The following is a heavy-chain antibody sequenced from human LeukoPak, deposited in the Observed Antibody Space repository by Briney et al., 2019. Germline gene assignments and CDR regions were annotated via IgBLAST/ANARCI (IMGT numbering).Heavy chain of an antibody. V-gene: IGHV3-66*01. CDR3: ARGGYSGYDYGFNWFDL. CDR2: IYSGGST. D-gene: IGHD5-12*01. Sequence: GGSLRLSCAASGFTVSSNYMSWVRQAPGKGLEWVSVIYSGGSTYYADSVKGRFTISRDNSKNTLYLQMNSLRAEDTAVYYCARGGYSGYDYGFNWFDLWGQGTLVTVSS. CDR1: GFTVSSNY. J-gene: IGHJ5*02.